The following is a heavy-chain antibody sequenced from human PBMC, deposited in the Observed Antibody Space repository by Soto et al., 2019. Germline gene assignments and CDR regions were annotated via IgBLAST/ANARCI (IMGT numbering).Heavy chain of an antibody. V-gene: IGHV1-3*05. D-gene: IGHD3-16*02. CDR3: TRSALRPFGGLIGPFDY. CDR2: INAGNGDT. CDR1: GYTFTNYA. Sequence: QVHLVQSGAEEKKPGASVKVSCKASGYTFTNYAMHWVRQAPGQRLEWMGWINAGNGDTKYSQNFQGRVTITRDTSASTAYMELSSLRSEDTAVYYCTRSALRPFGGLIGPFDYWGQGTLVTASS. J-gene: IGHJ4*02.